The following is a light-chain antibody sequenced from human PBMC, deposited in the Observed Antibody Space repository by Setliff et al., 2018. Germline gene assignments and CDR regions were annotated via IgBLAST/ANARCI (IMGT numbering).Light chain of an antibody. CDR2: GNS. CDR1: SSNIGAGYD. Sequence: QSALAQPPSVSGAPGQRVTISCTGSSSNIGAGYDVHWYQQLPGTAPKLLIYGNSNRPSGVPDRFSGSKSGTSASLAITGLQAEDEADYYCQSYDSSLTLYVVGTGTKV. CDR3: QSYDSSLTLYV. J-gene: IGLJ1*01. V-gene: IGLV1-40*01.